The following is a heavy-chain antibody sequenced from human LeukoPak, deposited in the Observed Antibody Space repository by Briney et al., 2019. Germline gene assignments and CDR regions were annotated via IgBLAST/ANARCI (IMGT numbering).Heavy chain of an antibody. J-gene: IGHJ4*02. D-gene: IGHD1-26*01. CDR3: ARGATLDY. V-gene: IGHV3-48*01. Sequence: GGSLRLSCAASGFTFSSYSMNWVRQAPGKGLEWVSYISSSSSTIYYAGSVKGRFTISRDNAKNSLYLQMNSLRAEDTAVYYCARGATLDYWGQGTLVTVSS. CDR2: ISSSSSTI. CDR1: GFTFSSYS.